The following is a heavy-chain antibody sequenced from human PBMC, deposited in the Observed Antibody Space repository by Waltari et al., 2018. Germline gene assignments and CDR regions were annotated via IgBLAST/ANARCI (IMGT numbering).Heavy chain of an antibody. Sequence: QVQLQESGPGLVKPSETLSLTCPVPGGSISSYYWSWIRQPPGKGLEWIGYIYYSGSTNYNPSLKSRVTISVDTSKNQFSLKLSSVTAADTAVYYCAKGASGWFLFDYWGQGTLVTVSS. D-gene: IGHD6-19*01. J-gene: IGHJ4*02. CDR2: IYYSGST. CDR3: AKGASGWFLFDY. V-gene: IGHV4-59*01. CDR1: GGSISSYY.